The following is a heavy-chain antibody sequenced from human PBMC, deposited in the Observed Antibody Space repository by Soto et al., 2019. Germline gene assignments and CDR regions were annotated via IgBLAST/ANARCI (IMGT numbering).Heavy chain of an antibody. CDR3: AKDPYDFWSGYYFDY. J-gene: IGHJ4*02. CDR2: ISGSGGST. CDR1: GFTFSSYA. V-gene: IGHV3-23*01. D-gene: IGHD3-3*01. Sequence: GSLRLSCAASGFTFSSYAMSWVRQAPGKGLEWVSAISGSGGSTYYADSVKGRFTISRDNSKNTLYLQMNSLRAEDTAVYYCAKDPYDFWSGYYFDYWGQGTLVTVSS.